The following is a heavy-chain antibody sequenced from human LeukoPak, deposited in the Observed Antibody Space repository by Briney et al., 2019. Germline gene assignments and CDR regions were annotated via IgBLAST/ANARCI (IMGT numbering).Heavy chain of an antibody. Sequence: SVKVSCKASGGTFSSYAISWVRQAPGQGLEWMGRIIPILGIANYAQKFQGRVTITADKSTSTAYMELSGLRSEDTAVYYCARAGYGDYFDYWGQGTLVTVSS. J-gene: IGHJ4*02. CDR1: GGTFSSYA. CDR3: ARAGYGDYFDY. V-gene: IGHV1-69*04. CDR2: IIPILGIA. D-gene: IGHD4-17*01.